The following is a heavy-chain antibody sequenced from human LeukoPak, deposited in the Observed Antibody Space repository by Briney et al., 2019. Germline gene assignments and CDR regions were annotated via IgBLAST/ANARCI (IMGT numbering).Heavy chain of an antibody. J-gene: IGHJ6*03. CDR2: INPNSGGT. CDR3: ARAPCSSTTGVNYYYYYMDV. D-gene: IGHD2-2*01. Sequence: RASVKVSCKASGYTFTDYFMHWVRQAPGQGLEWMGWINPNSGGTNYAQKFQGRVTMTRDTSISTAYMELSRLRSDDTAVYYCARAPCSSTTGVNYYYYYMDVWGKGTTVTVSS. V-gene: IGHV1-2*02. CDR1: GYTFTDYF.